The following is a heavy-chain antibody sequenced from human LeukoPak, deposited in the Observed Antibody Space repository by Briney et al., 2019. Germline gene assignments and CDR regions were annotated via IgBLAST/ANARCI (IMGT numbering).Heavy chain of an antibody. J-gene: IGHJ5*02. CDR2: IYYSGST. CDR3: ARAGKTYYDFWSGSTLREDWFDP. V-gene: IGHV4-39*01. D-gene: IGHD3-3*01. Sequence: SETLSLTCTVSGGSISSSSYYWGWIRQPPGKGLEWIGSIYYSGSTYYNPSLKSRVTISVDTSKNQFSLKLSSVTAADTAVYYCARAGKTYYDFWSGSTLREDWFDPWGQGTLVTVSS. CDR1: GGSISSSSYY.